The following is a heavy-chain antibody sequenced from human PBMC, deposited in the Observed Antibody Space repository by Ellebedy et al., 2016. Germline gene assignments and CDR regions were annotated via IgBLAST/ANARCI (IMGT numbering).Heavy chain of an antibody. V-gene: IGHV4-39*07. CDR2: IYYNGQT. CDR1: AGSISPRSYY. Sequence: SETLSLTXTVSAGSISPRSYYWAWIRQPPGKGLEWIGNIYYNGQTYYNPSLESRVTMSVDTSKNEFSLKMTSVTAADTAKYYCARVRSFSDGIGAHYFDIWGQGIQVSVSS. D-gene: IGHD2-15*01. CDR3: ARVRSFSDGIGAHYFDI. J-gene: IGHJ4*02.